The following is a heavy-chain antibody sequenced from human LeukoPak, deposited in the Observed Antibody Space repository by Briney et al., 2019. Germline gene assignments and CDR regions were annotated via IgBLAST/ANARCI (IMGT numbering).Heavy chain of an antibody. CDR2: ISDSVTST. Sequence: GGSLRLSCAASGFTFSSYGMSWVRQAPGKGLEWVSAISDSVTSTYYADSVKGRFTISRANSKNTLYLQMNSLRAEDTAVYYCAKRSDYGVNSNYFDYWGQGTLVTVPS. D-gene: IGHD4-23*01. J-gene: IGHJ4*02. CDR3: AKRSDYGVNSNYFDY. CDR1: GFTFSSYG. V-gene: IGHV3-23*01.